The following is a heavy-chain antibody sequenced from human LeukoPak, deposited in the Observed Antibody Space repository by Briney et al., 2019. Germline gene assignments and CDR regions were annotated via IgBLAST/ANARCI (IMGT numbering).Heavy chain of an antibody. J-gene: IGHJ4*02. Sequence: QTLSLTCAISGDSVSTNSASWHWIRQSPSRGLEWLGRTYYRSKWYNDYALSVKSRITINPATSKTQFSLQLNSLTPEDSDVYFCATAPSGLRSFDWLLYFDFWGQGTLVTVSS. CDR2: TYYRSKWYN. V-gene: IGHV6-1*01. CDR1: GDSVSTNSAS. D-gene: IGHD3-9*01. CDR3: ATAPSGLRSFDWLLYFDF.